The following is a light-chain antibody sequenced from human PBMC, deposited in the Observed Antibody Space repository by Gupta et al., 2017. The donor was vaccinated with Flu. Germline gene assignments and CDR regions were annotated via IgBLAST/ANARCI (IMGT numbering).Light chain of an antibody. V-gene: IGLV2-14*01. Sequence: QSALTQPASVSGSPGQSLTISCTGTSSDVGGYNYVSWYQQHPGKAPKLMIYEVSNRPSGVSNRFSGSKSGNTASLTISGLQAEDEADYYCSSYRSKSYVFGTGTKVTVL. CDR2: EVS. J-gene: IGLJ1*01. CDR3: SSYRSKSYV. CDR1: SSDVGGYNY.